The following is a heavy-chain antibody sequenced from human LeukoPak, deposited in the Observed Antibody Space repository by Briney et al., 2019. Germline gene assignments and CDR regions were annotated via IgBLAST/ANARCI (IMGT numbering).Heavy chain of an antibody. V-gene: IGHV3-11*06. J-gene: IGHJ4*02. CDR3: ARDFTVGPIFSDF. CDR1: GFRSSDYY. D-gene: IGHD1-26*01. CDR2: IGSSSSSGSTYT. Sequence: GGSLTLSCAASGFRSSDYYMNWLRQAPGKGPEWVSYIGSSSSSGSTYTGYADSVKGRFTISRDNAKNSLYLEMNSLRVEDTAVYYCARDFTVGPIFSDFWGQGALVTVSS.